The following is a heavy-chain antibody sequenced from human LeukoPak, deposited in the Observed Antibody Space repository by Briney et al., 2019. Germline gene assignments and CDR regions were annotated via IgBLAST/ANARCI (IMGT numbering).Heavy chain of an antibody. CDR3: ATRYSSSWQNFDY. CDR2: IIPIFGTA. D-gene: IGHD6-13*01. J-gene: IGHJ4*02. CDR1: GGTFSSYA. V-gene: IGHV1-69*05. Sequence: ASVKVSCKASGGTFSSYAISWVRQAPGQGLEWMGRIIPIFGTANYAQKFQGRVTITTDDSTSTAYVELSSLISEDTTVYYCATRYSSSWQNFDYWGQGTLVTVSS.